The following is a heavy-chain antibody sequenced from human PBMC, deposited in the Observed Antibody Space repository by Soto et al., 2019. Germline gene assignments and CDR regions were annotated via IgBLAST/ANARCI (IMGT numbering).Heavy chain of an antibody. CDR1: GGSISSSSYY. Sequence: SETLSLTCTVSGGSISSSSYYWGWIRQPPGKGLEWIGNIYYSGSTYYNPSLKSRVTISVDTSKNQFSLKLSSVTAADTAVYYCARLIGNSWLDSWGQGTLVTVSS. J-gene: IGHJ5*01. CDR3: ARLIGNSWLDS. CDR2: IYYSGST. V-gene: IGHV4-39*01. D-gene: IGHD4-4*01.